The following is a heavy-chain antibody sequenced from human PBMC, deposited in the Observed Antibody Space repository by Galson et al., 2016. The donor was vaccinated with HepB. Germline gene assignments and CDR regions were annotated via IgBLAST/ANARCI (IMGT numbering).Heavy chain of an antibody. Sequence: SETLSLTCTVSGGSISGYYWSWIRQPPGKGLEWIGYIYYSGNTNYNPSLKSRVTISVDTSKNQFSLGLSSVTAADTAVYYCARDAPTYCGDDCRGGWFDPWGQGTLVTVSS. CDR3: ARDAPTYCGDDCRGGWFDP. D-gene: IGHD2-21*02. J-gene: IGHJ5*02. CDR1: GGSISGYY. CDR2: IYYSGNT. V-gene: IGHV4-59*01.